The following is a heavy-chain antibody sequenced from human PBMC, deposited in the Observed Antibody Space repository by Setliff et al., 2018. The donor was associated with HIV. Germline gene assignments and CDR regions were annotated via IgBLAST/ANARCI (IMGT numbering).Heavy chain of an antibody. J-gene: IGHJ5*02. V-gene: IGHV4-39*07. CDR1: GASISSRSYY. CDR3: AIGTHYNFWGSNWFDP. D-gene: IGHD3-3*01. Sequence: SETLSLTCTVSGASISSRSYYWGWIRQHPGKGLEWIGSVYYSGSTYYNPYLKSRVNIAVDTSKNQFYLKLNSVTAAGTAVYYCAIGTHYNFWGSNWFDPCGQVTLVTVSS. CDR2: VYYSGST.